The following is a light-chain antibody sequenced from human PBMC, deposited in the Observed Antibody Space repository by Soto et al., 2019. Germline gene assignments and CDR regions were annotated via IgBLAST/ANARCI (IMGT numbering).Light chain of an antibody. V-gene: IGLV1-47*01. CDR3: AAWDDSLSAVV. J-gene: IGLJ2*01. Sequence: QSVLTQPPSASGTPGQRVTISCSGSSSNIGSNYVYWYQQLPGSAPKLLIYRNDQRPSGVPDRFSASKSGTAASLATSGLRSEDEADYHCAAWDDSLSAVVFGGGTKLTVL. CDR2: RND. CDR1: SSNIGSNY.